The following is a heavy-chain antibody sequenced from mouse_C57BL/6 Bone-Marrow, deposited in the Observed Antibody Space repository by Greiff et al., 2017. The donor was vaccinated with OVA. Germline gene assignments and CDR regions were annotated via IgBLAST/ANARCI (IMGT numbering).Heavy chain of an antibody. CDR2: IDPENGDT. V-gene: IGHV14-4*01. CDR3: TSYGNLDY. D-gene: IGHD2-1*01. Sequence: EVKLVESGAELVRPGASVKLSCTASGFNIKDDYMHWVKQRPEQGLEWIGWIDPENGDTEYASKFQGKATITADTSSNTAYLQLSSLTSEDTAVYYCTSYGNLDYWGRGTTLTVSS. J-gene: IGHJ2*01. CDR1: GFNIKDDY.